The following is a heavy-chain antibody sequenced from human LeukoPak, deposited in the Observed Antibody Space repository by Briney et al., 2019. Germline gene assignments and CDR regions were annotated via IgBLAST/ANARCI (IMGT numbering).Heavy chain of an antibody. CDR3: AKGAYYYDSSGYYLA. CDR1: GFTFSSYA. J-gene: IGHJ5*02. Sequence: GGSLRLSCAASGFTFSSYAMSWVRQAPGKGLEWVSAISGSGGSTYYADSVKGRFTISRDNSKDTLYLQMNSLRAEDTAVYYCAKGAYYYDSSGYYLAWGQGTLVTVSS. CDR2: ISGSGGST. V-gene: IGHV3-23*01. D-gene: IGHD3-22*01.